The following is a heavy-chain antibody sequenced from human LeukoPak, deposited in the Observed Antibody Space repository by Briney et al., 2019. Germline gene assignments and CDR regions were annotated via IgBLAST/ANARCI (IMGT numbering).Heavy chain of an antibody. CDR3: ATDLGRRVTPDDY. CDR2: IIPIFGTA. D-gene: IGHD4-23*01. Sequence: SVKVSCKASGGTFSSYAISWVRQAPGQGLEWMGGIIPIFGTAIYAQKFQGRVTMTEDTSTDTAYMELSSLRSEDTAVYYCATDLGRRVTPDDYWGQGTLVTVSS. J-gene: IGHJ4*02. CDR1: GGTFSSYA. V-gene: IGHV1-69*06.